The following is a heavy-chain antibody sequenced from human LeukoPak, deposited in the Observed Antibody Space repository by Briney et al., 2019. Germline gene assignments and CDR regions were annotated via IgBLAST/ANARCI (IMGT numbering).Heavy chain of an antibody. CDR1: GFTFSNYA. CDR2: ISNRGERA. V-gene: IGHV3-23*01. D-gene: IGHD2-21*01. J-gene: IGHJ4*02. CDR3: AIRRHNVDY. Sequence: PGGSLRLSCAASGFTFSNYAISWVRQAPGKGLEWVSAISNRGERAYYADSVKGRFTISRDNSKATVSLQMNSLRVEDTAVYFCAIRRHNVDYWGQGTLVTVSS.